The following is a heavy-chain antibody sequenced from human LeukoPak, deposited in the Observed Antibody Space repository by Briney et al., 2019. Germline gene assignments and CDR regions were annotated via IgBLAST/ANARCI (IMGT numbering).Heavy chain of an antibody. CDR3: ARHYGGLDDY. Sequence: ASVKVSCKSSGDTFSSYGISWVRQAPGQGLEWMGRIIPIVGSTNYAEKLQGRVTITADKSTSTVYMELSSLRSEDTAVYYCARHYGGLDDYWGQGTLIIVSS. CDR1: GDTFSSYG. V-gene: IGHV1-69*04. J-gene: IGHJ4*02. D-gene: IGHD4-23*01. CDR2: IIPIVGST.